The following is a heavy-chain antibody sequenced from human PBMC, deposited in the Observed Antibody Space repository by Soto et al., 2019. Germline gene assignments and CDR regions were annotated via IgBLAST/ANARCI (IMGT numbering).Heavy chain of an antibody. V-gene: IGHV4-34*01. CDR2: INHSGST. CDR3: ARDGLPLEITISFRGPWFDP. J-gene: IGHJ5*02. Sequence: PSGTLSLTCAVYGGSFSGYYWSWIRQPPGKGLEWIGEINHSGSTNYNPSLKSRVTISVDTSKNQLSLKLSSVTAADTAVYYCARDGLPLEITISFRGPWFDPWGQGTLVTVS. D-gene: IGHD3-3*01. CDR1: GGSFSGYY.